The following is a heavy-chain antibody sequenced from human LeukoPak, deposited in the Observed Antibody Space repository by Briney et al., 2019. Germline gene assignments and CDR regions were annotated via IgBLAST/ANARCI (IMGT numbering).Heavy chain of an antibody. CDR1: GYTFINYY. CDR2: INPSGGST. CDR3: ARDTATPARIVGATWVFDY. J-gene: IGHJ4*02. Sequence: ASVKVSCKASGYTFINYYMHWERQAPGQGLEWMGIINPSGGSTSYAQKFQGRVTMTRDTSTSTVYMELSSLRSEDTAVYYCARDTATPARIVGATWVFDYWGQGTLVTVSS. D-gene: IGHD1-26*01. V-gene: IGHV1-46*01.